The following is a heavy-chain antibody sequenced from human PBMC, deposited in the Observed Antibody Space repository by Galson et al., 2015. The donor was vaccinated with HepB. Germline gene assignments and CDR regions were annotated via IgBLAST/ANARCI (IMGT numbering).Heavy chain of an antibody. CDR2: ISGSGGST. CDR1: GFTFSSYA. D-gene: IGHD3-22*01. V-gene: IGHV3-23*01. Sequence: SLRLSCAASGFTFSSYAMSWVRQAPGKGLEWVSAISGSGGSTYYADSVKGRFTISRDNSKNTLYLQMNSLRAEDTAVYYCAKDPSPPYYYDSSGYKPPQHCGQGTLVTVSS. CDR3: AKDPSPPYYYDSSGYKPPQH. J-gene: IGHJ1*01.